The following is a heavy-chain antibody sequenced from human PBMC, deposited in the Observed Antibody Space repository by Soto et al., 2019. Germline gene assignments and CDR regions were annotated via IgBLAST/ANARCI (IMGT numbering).Heavy chain of an antibody. CDR3: ARAGGTTVTGLWHFDS. CDR2: IWYAGTQK. D-gene: IGHD4-17*01. J-gene: IGHJ4*02. Sequence: QVQLEESGGGVVQPGRSLRLSCEASGFTFNTYSMHWVRQPPGKGLEWLAAIWYAGTQKYYADSVKGRFIISTDNSKKTLYLEMNSLRAEHTAVYYCARAGGTTVTGLWHFDSWGQGTLVTVST. V-gene: IGHV3-33*01. CDR1: GFTFNTYS.